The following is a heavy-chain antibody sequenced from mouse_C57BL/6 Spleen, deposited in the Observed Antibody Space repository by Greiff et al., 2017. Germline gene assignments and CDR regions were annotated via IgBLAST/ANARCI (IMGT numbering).Heavy chain of an antibody. CDR3: AIYDGYYGLDY. D-gene: IGHD2-3*01. J-gene: IGHJ2*01. CDR1: GYTFPSYW. V-gene: IGHV1-55*01. Sequence: QVQLQQPGAELVKPGASVKMSCKASGYTFPSYWLTWVKQRPGQGLEWIGDIYPGSGSTNYNEKFKSKATLTVDTSSSTAYMQLSGLTSEDSAVYYCAIYDGYYGLDYWGQGTTLTVSS. CDR2: IYPGSGST.